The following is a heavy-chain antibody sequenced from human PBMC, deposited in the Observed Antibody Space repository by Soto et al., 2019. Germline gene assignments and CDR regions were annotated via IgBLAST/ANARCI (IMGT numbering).Heavy chain of an antibody. V-gene: IGHV3-74*01. CDR1: GFTLSGRS. CDR3: ARGWFGPYV. D-gene: IGHD3-10*01. Sequence: EVQLVESGGGLVQPGGSLRLSCAASGFTLSGRSMHWVRQAPGKGLVWVSGIDNAGTDSTYADSVKGRVTSSRDNAKNMLYLQMSSLRVEDTAVYYCARGWFGPYVWGKGTTVTVSS. CDR2: IDNAGTDS. J-gene: IGHJ6*04.